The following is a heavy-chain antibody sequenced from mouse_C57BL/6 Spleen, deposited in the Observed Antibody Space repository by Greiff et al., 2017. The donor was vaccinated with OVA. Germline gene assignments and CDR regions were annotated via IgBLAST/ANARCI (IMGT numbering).Heavy chain of an antibody. Sequence: EVQVVESGGGLVQPGGSLKLSCAASGFTFSDYGMAWVRQAPRKGPEWVAFISNLAYSIYYADTVTGRFTISRENAKNTLYLEMSSLRSEDTAMYYCARSMALYYAMDYWGQGTSVTVSS. D-gene: IGHD2-10*02. CDR3: ARSMALYYAMDY. J-gene: IGHJ4*01. V-gene: IGHV5-15*01. CDR1: GFTFSDYG. CDR2: ISNLAYSI.